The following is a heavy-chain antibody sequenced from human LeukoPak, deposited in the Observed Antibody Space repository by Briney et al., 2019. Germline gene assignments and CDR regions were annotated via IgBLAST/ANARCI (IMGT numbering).Heavy chain of an antibody. J-gene: IGHJ4*02. D-gene: IGHD6-6*01. V-gene: IGHV3-11*01. Sequence: GGSLRLSCAATGFAFSRYYMSWIRQAPGKGLEWVSYISSAGTTIYYADSVKGRFTISRDNAKNSLYLQMNSLRAEDTALYYCAKDKEYSSSSGFDYWGQGTLVTVSS. CDR2: ISSAGTTI. CDR1: GFAFSRYY. CDR3: AKDKEYSSSSGFDY.